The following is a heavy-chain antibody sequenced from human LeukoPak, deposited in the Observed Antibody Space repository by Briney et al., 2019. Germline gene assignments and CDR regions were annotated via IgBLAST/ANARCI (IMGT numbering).Heavy chain of an antibody. CDR2: ISAYNGNT. V-gene: IGHV1-18*01. J-gene: IGHJ4*02. Sequence: ASVKVSCKASGYTFTSYGISWVRQAPGQGLEWMGWISAYNGNTNYAQKLQGRVTMTTDTSTSTAYMELRSLRSDDTAVYYCAREPPKVYYDFWSGYSRAPTYYFDYWGQGTLVTVSS. CDR3: AREPPKVYYDFWSGYSRAPTYYFDY. CDR1: GYTFTSYG. D-gene: IGHD3-3*01.